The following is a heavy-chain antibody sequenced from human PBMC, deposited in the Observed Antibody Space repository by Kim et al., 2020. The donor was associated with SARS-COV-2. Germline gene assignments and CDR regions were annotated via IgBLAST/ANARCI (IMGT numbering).Heavy chain of an antibody. CDR1: GFTFSSYS. CDR2: ISSSSSYI. J-gene: IGHJ4*02. Sequence: GGSLRLSCAASGFTFSSYSMNWVRQAPGKGLEWVSSISSSSSYIYYADSVKGRFTISRDNAKNSQYLQMNSLRAEDTAVYYCARAPPSYDILTGYYPWSFDYWGQGTLVTVSS. D-gene: IGHD3-9*01. V-gene: IGHV3-21*01. CDR3: ARAPPSYDILTGYYPWSFDY.